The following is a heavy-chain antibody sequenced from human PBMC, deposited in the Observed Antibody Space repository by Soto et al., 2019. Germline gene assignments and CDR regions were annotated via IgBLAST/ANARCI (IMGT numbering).Heavy chain of an antibody. CDR1: GGSISNGGYY. V-gene: IGHV4-31*03. CDR3: ARADIFKYFFGMDV. CDR2: IYYSGTT. D-gene: IGHD2-21*01. Sequence: QVQLQESGPGLLKPSQTLSLTCTVPGGSISNGGYYLSWIRQQPGKGLEWIGNIYYSGTTIYNPSLKCRLTMSVGTSKRQFSLKLSSVTDADAAVYYCARADIFKYFFGMDVWCEGTTVTVSS. J-gene: IGHJ6*04.